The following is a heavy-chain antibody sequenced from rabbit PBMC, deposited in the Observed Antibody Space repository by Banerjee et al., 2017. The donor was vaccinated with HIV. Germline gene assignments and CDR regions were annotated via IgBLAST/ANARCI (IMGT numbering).Heavy chain of an antibody. D-gene: IGHD1-1*01. J-gene: IGHJ4*01. CDR3: ARVNAGSSGYPYYFNL. V-gene: IGHV1S40*01. CDR2: IDAFSGST. CDR1: GIDLSSYYY. Sequence: QSLEESGGDLVKPGASLTLTCTASGIDLSSYYYMCWVRQAPGKGLEWIACIDAFSGSTWYASWAKGRFTISKTSSTTVTLQMTSLTAADTATYFCARVNAGSSGYPYYFNLWGPGTLVTVS.